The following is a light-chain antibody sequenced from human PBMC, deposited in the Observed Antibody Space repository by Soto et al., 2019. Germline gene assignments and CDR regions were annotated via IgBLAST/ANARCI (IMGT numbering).Light chain of an antibody. J-gene: IGLJ2*01. CDR3: SSDTSSSEV. V-gene: IGLV2-14*01. Sequence: QSALTQPASVSGSPGQSITISCTGTSSDVGGYNYVSWYQQHPGKAPKLMIYDVSNRPSGVSNRFSGSKSGNTASLTISGLQAEDEADYYCSSDTSSSEVFGGGTKLTVL. CDR2: DVS. CDR1: SSDVGGYNY.